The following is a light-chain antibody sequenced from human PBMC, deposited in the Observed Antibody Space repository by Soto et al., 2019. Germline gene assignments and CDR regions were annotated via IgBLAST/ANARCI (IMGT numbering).Light chain of an antibody. CDR3: CSYAGSTIYYV. CDR1: RSDVGGYNL. Sequence: QSVLTQPASVSGSPGLSITISCTGTRSDVGGYNLVSWYQHHPGKAPKLIIYEVSKRPSGLSNRFSGSKSGSTASLTISGLQAEDEADYYCCSYAGSTIYYVFGNGTKVTVL. V-gene: IGLV2-23*02. CDR2: EVS. J-gene: IGLJ1*01.